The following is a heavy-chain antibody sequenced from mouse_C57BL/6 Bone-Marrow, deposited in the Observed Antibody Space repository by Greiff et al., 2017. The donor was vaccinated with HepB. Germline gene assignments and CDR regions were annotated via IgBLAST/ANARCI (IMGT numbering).Heavy chain of an antibody. CDR2: IRNKANGYTT. D-gene: IGHD1-1*01. CDR3: ARSYYYGYFDV. Sequence: EVQGVESGGGLVQPGGSLSLSCAASGFTFTDYYMSWVRQPPGKALEWLGFIRNKANGYTTEYSASVKGRFTISRDNSQSILYLQMNALRAEDSATYYCARSYYYGYFDVWGTGTTVTVSS. J-gene: IGHJ1*03. V-gene: IGHV7-3*01. CDR1: GFTFTDYY.